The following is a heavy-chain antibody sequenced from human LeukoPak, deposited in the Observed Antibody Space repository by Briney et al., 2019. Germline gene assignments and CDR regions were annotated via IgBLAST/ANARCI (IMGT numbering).Heavy chain of an antibody. CDR2: ISSSSNYI. Sequence: GGSLRLSCAASGFTFDSYSMNWVRQAPGKGLEWVSSISSSSNYIYYADSVKGRFTISRDNAKNSLYLQMNSLRAEDTAVYYCARDYLVVPAAMWWFDPWGQGTLITVSS. D-gene: IGHD2-2*01. CDR1: GFTFDSYS. V-gene: IGHV3-21*01. J-gene: IGHJ5*02. CDR3: ARDYLVVPAAMWWFDP.